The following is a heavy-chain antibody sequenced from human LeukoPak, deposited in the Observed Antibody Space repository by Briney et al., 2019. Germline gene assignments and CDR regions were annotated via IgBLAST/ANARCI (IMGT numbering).Heavy chain of an antibody. CDR2: ITSAANIK. V-gene: IGHV3-48*03. CDR1: GFSLSNYK. J-gene: IGHJ3*02. CDR3: ARETGLDALDI. Sequence: GGSLRLSCAASGFSLSNYKMNWVRQAPGRGLEWVSYITSAANIKNYADSVKGRFTVSRDNARNSLYLEMNSLTAEDTGLYYCARETGLDALDIWGQGTAVTVSP. D-gene: IGHD3-10*01.